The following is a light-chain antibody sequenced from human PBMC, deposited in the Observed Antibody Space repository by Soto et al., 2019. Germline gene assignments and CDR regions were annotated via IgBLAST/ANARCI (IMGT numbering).Light chain of an antibody. CDR1: QDLRTY. CDR3: QQYNNWPRAT. Sequence: EIVVTQSPATLSLSPGERATLSFMATQDLRTYVGWYQQKPCQAPRLLMFRTSSRATGFPARFSGSGSGTEFNLTISSLQSEDFGVYYCQQYNNWPRATFGGGTKVDI. V-gene: IGKV3-15*01. CDR2: RTS. J-gene: IGKJ4*01.